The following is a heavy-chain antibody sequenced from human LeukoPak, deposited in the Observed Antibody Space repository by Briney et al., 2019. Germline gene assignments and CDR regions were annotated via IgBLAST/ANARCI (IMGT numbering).Heavy chain of an antibody. Sequence: GGSLRLSCAASGFTFSSYWMSWVRQAPGKGLEWVANIKQDGSEKYYVDSVKGRFTISRDNAKNSLYLQMNSLRAEDTAVYYCARDWGLYYYDSSGASVSWGQGTLVTVSS. V-gene: IGHV3-7*05. CDR3: ARDWGLYYYDSSGASVS. J-gene: IGHJ5*02. D-gene: IGHD3-22*01. CDR1: GFTFSSYW. CDR2: IKQDGSEK.